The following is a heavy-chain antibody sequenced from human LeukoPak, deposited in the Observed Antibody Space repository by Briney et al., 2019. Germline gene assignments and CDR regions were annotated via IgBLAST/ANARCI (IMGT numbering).Heavy chain of an antibody. J-gene: IGHJ4*02. Sequence: ASVKVPCKASGGTFSSYAISWVRQAPGRGLEWMGRIIPILGIANYAQKFQGRVTITADKSTSTAYMELSSLRSEDTAVYYCARGLRGYDYWGQGTLVTVSS. CDR1: GGTFSSYA. CDR3: ARGLRGYDY. D-gene: IGHD3-22*01. V-gene: IGHV1-69*04. CDR2: IIPILGIA.